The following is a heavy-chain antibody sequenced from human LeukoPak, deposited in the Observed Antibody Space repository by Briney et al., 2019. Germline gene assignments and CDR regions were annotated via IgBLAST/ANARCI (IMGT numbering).Heavy chain of an antibody. CDR2: IYTSGST. CDR3: ARDSLLPSAMGYYYMDV. J-gene: IGHJ6*03. Sequence: SEALSLTCTVSGGSISSGSYYWSWIRQPAGKGLEWIGRIYTSGSTNHNPSLKSRVTISVDTSKNQFSLKLSSVTAADTVLYYCARDSLLPSAMGYYYMDVWGKGTTVTVSS. D-gene: IGHD2-2*01. CDR1: GGSISSGSYY. V-gene: IGHV4-61*02.